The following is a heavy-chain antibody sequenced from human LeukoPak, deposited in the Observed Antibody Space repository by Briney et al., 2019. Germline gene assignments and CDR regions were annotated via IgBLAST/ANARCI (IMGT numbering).Heavy chain of an antibody. CDR1: GGCFCGYY. D-gene: IGHD1-26*01. J-gene: IGHJ4*02. CDR3: ARGLRGESCSYPPSYFYY. V-gene: IGHV4-34*01. Sequence: SETLSLTCAVSGGCFCGYYWGWIRQPPGKGLEWIGEINHSGSTKYNTSLKSRVTISVDTSQNKFSLKLSAVTAAETPVCYCARGLRGESCSYPPSYFYYWCEETLVTVSS. CDR2: INHSGST.